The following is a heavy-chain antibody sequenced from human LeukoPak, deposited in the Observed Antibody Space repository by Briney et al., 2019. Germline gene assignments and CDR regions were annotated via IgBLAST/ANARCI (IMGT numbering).Heavy chain of an antibody. D-gene: IGHD3-16*01. J-gene: IGHJ6*03. CDR2: IKQDVSEK. CDR3: ARDGGPQGRDNYYYYYYMDV. CDR1: GFTSTSNW. V-gene: IGHV3-7*01. Sequence: GRSLRPSCAASGFTSTSNWMSWVRQAPGEGREWVANIKQDVSEKYYVDSVKGRFTISRDNAKNSLYLQMDSLRAEDTAVYYCARDGGPQGRDNYYYYYYMDVWGKGTTVTISS.